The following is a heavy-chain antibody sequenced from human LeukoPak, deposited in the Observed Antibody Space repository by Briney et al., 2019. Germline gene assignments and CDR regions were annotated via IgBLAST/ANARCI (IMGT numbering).Heavy chain of an antibody. Sequence: ASVKVSCKASGGTFSSYAISWVRQAPGQGLEWMGGITPIFGTANYAQKFQGRVTITADESTSTAYMELSSLRSEDTAVYYCASQGGGCTNGVCTQTGRRDYYYYGMDVWGQGTTVTVSS. V-gene: IGHV1-69*13. CDR3: ASQGGGCTNGVCTQTGRRDYYYYGMDV. CDR2: ITPIFGTA. D-gene: IGHD2-8*01. CDR1: GGTFSSYA. J-gene: IGHJ6*02.